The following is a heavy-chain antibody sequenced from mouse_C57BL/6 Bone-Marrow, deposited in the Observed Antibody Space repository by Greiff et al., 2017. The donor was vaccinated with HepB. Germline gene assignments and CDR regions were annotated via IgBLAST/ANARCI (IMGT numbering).Heavy chain of an antibody. V-gene: IGHV2-5*01. CDR3: AKRDYYGSSRHWYFEV. J-gene: IGHJ1*03. CDR2: IWRGGST. Sequence: QVQLKQSGPGLVQPSQSLSITCTVSGFSLTSYGVHWVRQSPGKGLEWLGVIWRGGSTDYNAAFMSRLSITKDNSKSQVFFKMNSLQADDTAIYYCAKRDYYGSSRHWYFEVWGTGTTVTVSS. CDR1: GFSLTSYG. D-gene: IGHD1-1*01.